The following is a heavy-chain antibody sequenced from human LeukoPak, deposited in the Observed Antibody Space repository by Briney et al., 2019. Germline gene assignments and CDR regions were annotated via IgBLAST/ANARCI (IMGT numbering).Heavy chain of an antibody. J-gene: IGHJ4*02. Sequence: GGSLRLSCAASGFTFSKYYMSWIRQAPGKGLEWVSYISSSSSYTNYADSVKGRVTISRDNAKNSLSLQMNSLRADDTAIYYCAREPQNGGGDCYALLDYWGQGTLVTVSS. CDR1: GFTFSKYY. V-gene: IGHV3-11*06. CDR2: ISSSSSYT. D-gene: IGHD2-21*02. CDR3: AREPQNGGGDCYALLDY.